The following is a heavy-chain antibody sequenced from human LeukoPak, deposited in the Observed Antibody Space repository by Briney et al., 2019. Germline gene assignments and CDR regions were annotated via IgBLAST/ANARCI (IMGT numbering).Heavy chain of an antibody. J-gene: IGHJ4*02. Sequence: PSQTLSLTCTVSGGSISSGGYYWSWIRQHPGKGLEWIGYIYYNGNTYYNPSLKSRVTISVDTSKNQLSLKVSSVTAADTAVYYCARTDDYGVQRHDFWGQGTLVTVSS. CDR2: IYYNGNT. V-gene: IGHV4-31*03. CDR1: GGSISSGGYY. D-gene: IGHD4-17*01. CDR3: ARTDDYGVQRHDF.